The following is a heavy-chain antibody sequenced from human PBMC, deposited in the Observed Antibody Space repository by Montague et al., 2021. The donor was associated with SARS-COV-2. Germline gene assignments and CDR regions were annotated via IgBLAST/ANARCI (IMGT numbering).Heavy chain of an antibody. V-gene: IGHV4-61*10. D-gene: IGHD1-1*01. CDR2: VHYTGST. CDR1: GGSISSGSYY. CDR3: ARAQNTCFIANCVNYFDV. Sequence: SETLSLTCTVSGGSISSGSYYWSWIRQPAGKGLEWIGYVHYTGSTKYNPSLKTRVSLSLDTPKNHFSLHLSSVTAADTAIYFCARAQNTCFIANCVNYFDVWGLGALVTVSS. J-gene: IGHJ4*02.